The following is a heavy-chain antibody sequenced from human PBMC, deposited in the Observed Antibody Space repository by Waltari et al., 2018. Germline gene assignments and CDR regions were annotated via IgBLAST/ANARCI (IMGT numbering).Heavy chain of an antibody. CDR2: ISGSGGST. D-gene: IGHD3-22*01. Sequence: EVQLVESGGGLVQPGGSLRLSCAASGFHFSSFAMSWVRQAPGQGLEWVSAISGSGGSTYYADSVKGRFTISRDNSKNTLYLQMNSLRAEDTAVYYCAKVEDSSGYPRKYMDVWGKGTTVTVSS. J-gene: IGHJ6*03. CDR3: AKVEDSSGYPRKYMDV. V-gene: IGHV3-23*04. CDR1: GFHFSSFA.